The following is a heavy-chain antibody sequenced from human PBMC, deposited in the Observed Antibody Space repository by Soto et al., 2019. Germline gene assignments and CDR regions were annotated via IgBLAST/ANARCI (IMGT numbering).Heavy chain of an antibody. Sequence: GGSLRLSCAASGFTFSSYGMHWVRQAPGKGLEWVAVIWYDGSNKYYADSVKGRFTISRDNSKNTLYLQMNSLRAEDTAVYYCARGVFYYYGSSGYSPDYWGQGTLVTVSS. J-gene: IGHJ4*02. CDR3: ARGVFYYYGSSGYSPDY. D-gene: IGHD3-22*01. CDR2: IWYDGSNK. CDR1: GFTFSSYG. V-gene: IGHV3-33*01.